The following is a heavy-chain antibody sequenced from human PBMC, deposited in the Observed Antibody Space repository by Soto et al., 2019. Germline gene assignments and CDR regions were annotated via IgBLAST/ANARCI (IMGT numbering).Heavy chain of an antibody. D-gene: IGHD1-26*01. V-gene: IGHV1-8*01. CDR2: MSPNSGNT. J-gene: IGHJ4*02. CDR3: ARGVSAGVDY. Sequence: GASVKVSCKASGYTFTSLDINWVRQATGQGLEWMGWMSPNSGNTGYAEKFQGRVTMTRGTSISTAYMELSSLRSEDTAVYYCARGVSAGVDYWGQGTLVTVSS. CDR1: GYTFTSLD.